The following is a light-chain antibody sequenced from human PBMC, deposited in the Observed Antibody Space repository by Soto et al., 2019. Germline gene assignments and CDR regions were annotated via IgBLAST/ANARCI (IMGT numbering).Light chain of an antibody. V-gene: IGKV1-33*01. CDR1: RDIDNY. J-gene: IGKJ2*01. CDR2: DAS. Sequence: DIQMTQSPSSLSASVGDRVTITCQASRDIDNYLNWYQQKPGKAPNLLIYDASNLETVVPLRFSGSSSGPHLTLTISCLQPEDSGRYYCHQYDNRPFTFGQGTQLEIK. CDR3: HQYDNRPFT.